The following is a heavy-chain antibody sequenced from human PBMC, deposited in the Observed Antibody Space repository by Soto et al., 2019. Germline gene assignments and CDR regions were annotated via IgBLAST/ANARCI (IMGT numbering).Heavy chain of an antibody. J-gene: IGHJ4*02. Sequence: QVQLVESGGGVVQPGRSLRLSCAASGFTFSSYGMHWVRQAPGKGLEWVAVIWYDGSNKYYVDSVKGRFTISRDNSKNALYLQMNSLRAEDTAVYYCARERNAYYYDSSGYYVYWGQGTLVTVSS. D-gene: IGHD3-22*01. CDR2: IWYDGSNK. V-gene: IGHV3-33*01. CDR3: ARERNAYYYDSSGYYVY. CDR1: GFTFSSYG.